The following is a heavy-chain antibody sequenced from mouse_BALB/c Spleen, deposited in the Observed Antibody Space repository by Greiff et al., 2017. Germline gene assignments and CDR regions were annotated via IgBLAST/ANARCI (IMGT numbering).Heavy chain of an antibody. V-gene: IGHV10-1*02. D-gene: IGHD3-1*01. J-gene: IGHJ4*01. CDR3: VRHRDYYAMDY. CDR2: IRSKSNNYAT. Sequence: EVMLVESGGGLVQPKGSLKLSCAASGFTFNTYAMNWVRQAPGKGLEWVARIRSKSNNYATYYADSVKDRFTISRDDSQSMLYLQMNNLKTEDTAMYYCVRHRDYYAMDYWGQGTSVTVSA. CDR1: GFTFNTYA.